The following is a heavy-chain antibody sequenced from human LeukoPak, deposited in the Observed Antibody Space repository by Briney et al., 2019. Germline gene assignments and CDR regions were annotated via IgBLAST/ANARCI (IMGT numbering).Heavy chain of an antibody. CDR2: ISGSGGST. J-gene: IGHJ4*02. Sequence: GGSLRLSCAASGFTFSSYAMSWVRQAPGKGLEWVSAISGSGGSTYYADSVKGRFTISRDNSKNTLYLQMNSLRAEDTAAYYCAKMGEEGGAIDYWGQGTLVTVSS. CDR3: AKMGEEGGAIDY. CDR1: GFTFSSYA. D-gene: IGHD4/OR15-4a*01. V-gene: IGHV3-23*01.